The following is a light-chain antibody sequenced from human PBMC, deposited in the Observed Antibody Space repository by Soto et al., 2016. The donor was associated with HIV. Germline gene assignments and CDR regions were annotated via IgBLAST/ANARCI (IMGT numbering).Light chain of an antibody. Sequence: DPVTITCRASQRISSYVAWYQQKPGKAPNLLIYAASTLQRVVPSRFSGSGSGTDFTLTISGLQSEDFATYYCQQYYNYPTFGPGTRVDI. CDR2: AAS. V-gene: IGKV1-8*01. CDR1: QRISSY. J-gene: IGKJ3*01. CDR3: QQYYNYPT.